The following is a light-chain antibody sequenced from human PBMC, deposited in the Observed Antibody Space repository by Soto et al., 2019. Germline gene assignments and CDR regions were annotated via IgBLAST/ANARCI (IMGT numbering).Light chain of an antibody. J-gene: IGLJ1*01. V-gene: IGLV1-44*01. CDR3: AAWDASLKGYV. Sequence: TVTISCSGSSSNIGSKTVNWYQQLPGTVPKLLIYNSYQRPSGVPDRFSGSKSGTSASLAISGLQSEDEADYYCAAWDASLKGYVFGAGTKVTVL. CDR2: NSY. CDR1: SSNIGSKT.